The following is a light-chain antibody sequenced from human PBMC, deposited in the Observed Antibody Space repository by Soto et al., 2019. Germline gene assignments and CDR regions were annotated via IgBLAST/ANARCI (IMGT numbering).Light chain of an antibody. CDR2: GAS. CDR1: QSVSSSY. V-gene: IGKV3-20*01. Sequence: EIVLTQSPGTLSLSPGERATLSCRASQSVSSSYLAWYQQKPGQAPRLLIYGASSRATGIPDRFSGSGSGTDFTLTISRLEPEDFAVYYCQQYGSQYTFGQGTKLGIK. J-gene: IGKJ2*01. CDR3: QQYGSQYT.